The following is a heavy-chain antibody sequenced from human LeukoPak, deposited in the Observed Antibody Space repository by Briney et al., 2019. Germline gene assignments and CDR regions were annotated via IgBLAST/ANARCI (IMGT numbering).Heavy chain of an antibody. Sequence: VASVKVSCKVSGYTLTELSMHWVRQAPGKGLEWMGGFDPEDGETIYAQKLQGRVTMTTDTSTSTAYMELRSLRSDDTAVYYCARETGETYYDILTGYYKIGYFDYWGQGTLVTVSS. V-gene: IGHV1-24*01. D-gene: IGHD3-9*01. J-gene: IGHJ4*02. CDR2: FDPEDGET. CDR1: GYTLTELS. CDR3: ARETGETYYDILTGYYKIGYFDY.